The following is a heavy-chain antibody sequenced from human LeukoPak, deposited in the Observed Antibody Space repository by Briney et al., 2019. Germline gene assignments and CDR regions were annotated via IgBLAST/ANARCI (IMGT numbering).Heavy chain of an antibody. CDR1: GYTFTGYY. J-gene: IGHJ4*02. V-gene: IGHV1-2*04. CDR2: INPNSGGT. D-gene: IGHD2-2*02. CDR3: ARDIRYCSSTSCYSPDY. Sequence: GASVKVSCKASGYTFTGYYMHWVRQAPGQGLEWMGWINPNSGGTNYAQKFQGWVTMTRDTSISTAYMELSRLRSDDTAVYYCARDIRYCSSTSCYSPDYWGQGTLVTVSS.